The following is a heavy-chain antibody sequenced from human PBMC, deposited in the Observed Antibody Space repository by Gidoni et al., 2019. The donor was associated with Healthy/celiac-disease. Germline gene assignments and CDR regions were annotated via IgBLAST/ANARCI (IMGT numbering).Heavy chain of an antibody. CDR3: ARAEGCSSTSCYRPYYYYGMDV. V-gene: IGHV1-2*02. J-gene: IGHJ6*02. Sequence: QVQLVQSGAEVKKPGASVKVSCKASGYPFTGYYMHWVRPAPGKGLEWMGWINPNSGGTNYAQKFQGRVTMTRDTSSSTAYMELSRLRSDDTAVYYCARAEGCSSTSCYRPYYYYGMDVWGQGTTVTVSS. CDR1: GYPFTGYY. CDR2: INPNSGGT. D-gene: IGHD2-2*01.